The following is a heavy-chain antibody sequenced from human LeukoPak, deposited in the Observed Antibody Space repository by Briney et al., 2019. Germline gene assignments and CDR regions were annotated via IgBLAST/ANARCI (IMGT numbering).Heavy chain of an antibody. CDR3: AESSWDSGFDY. CDR2: ISYDGSNK. V-gene: IGHV3-30*18. J-gene: IGHJ4*02. Sequence: LGRSLRLSCAASGFTFSSYGMHWVRQAPGKGLEWVAVISYDGSNKYYADSVKGRFTISRDNSKNTLYLQMNSLRAEDTAVYYCAESSWDSGFDYWGQGTLVTVSS. D-gene: IGHD6-13*01. CDR1: GFTFSSYG.